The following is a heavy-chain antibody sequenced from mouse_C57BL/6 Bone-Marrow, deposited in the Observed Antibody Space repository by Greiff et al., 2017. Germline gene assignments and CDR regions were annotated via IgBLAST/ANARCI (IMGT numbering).Heavy chain of an antibody. V-gene: IGHV1-55*01. CDR1: GFTFTSYW. CDR3: AREGWVRSN. CDR2: ISHGGSST. J-gene: IGHJ3*01. Sequence: VQLQQPGAELVQPGASVTMSCKASGFTFTSYWMTWVTQRPGKGLEWIGDISHGGSSTNYNEKFKSKATLTVDTSYSTAYMQLSSLSAEDTAIYDCAREGWVRSNWGQGTGNTVTA. D-gene: IGHD2-3*01.